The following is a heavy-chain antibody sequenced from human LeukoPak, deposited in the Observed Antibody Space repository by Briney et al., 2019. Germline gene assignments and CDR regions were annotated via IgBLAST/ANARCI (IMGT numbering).Heavy chain of an antibody. CDR2: IIPIFGTA. D-gene: IGHD2-15*01. V-gene: IGHV1-69*01. J-gene: IGHJ6*03. CDR1: GGTFSSYA. Sequence: SVKVSCKASGGTFSSYAISWLRQAPGQGLEWMGGIIPIFGTANYAQKFQGRVTITADESTSTAYMELSSLRSVDTAVYYCASWVGGYYYYMDVWGKGATVTVSS. CDR3: ASWVGGYYYYMDV.